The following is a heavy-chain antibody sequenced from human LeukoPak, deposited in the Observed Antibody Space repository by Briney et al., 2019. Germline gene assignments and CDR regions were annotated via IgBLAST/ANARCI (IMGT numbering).Heavy chain of an antibody. CDR3: AQGQSGYYDY. CDR2: IYPSGIT. Sequence: PSETLSLTCTVSGGSISGYYWSWIRQPAGKGLEWIGRIYPSGITNYNPSLRSRVNMSLDTSKNQFSLKVSSVTAADTAVYDCAQGQSGYYDYWGQGTLVTVSS. J-gene: IGHJ4*02. D-gene: IGHD3-3*01. CDR1: GGSISGYY. V-gene: IGHV4-4*07.